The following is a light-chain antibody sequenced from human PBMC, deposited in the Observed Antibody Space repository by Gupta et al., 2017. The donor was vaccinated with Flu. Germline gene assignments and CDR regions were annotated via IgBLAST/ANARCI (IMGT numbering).Light chain of an antibody. Sequence: EIVMTQSPATLSASSGERATLSCRASQSVSSNLAWYQQKPGQAPRLLIYGASTRATGIPARFSGSGSGTEFTLTISSLQSEDFAVYYCQQYNNWPALTFGGGTKVEIK. CDR2: GAS. CDR1: QSVSSN. CDR3: QQYNNWPALT. J-gene: IGKJ4*01. V-gene: IGKV3-15*01.